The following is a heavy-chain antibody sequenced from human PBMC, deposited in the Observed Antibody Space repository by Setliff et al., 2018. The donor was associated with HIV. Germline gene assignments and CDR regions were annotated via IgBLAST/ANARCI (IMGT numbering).Heavy chain of an antibody. CDR2: IYYSGST. D-gene: IGHD5-18*01. CDR1: GGSISSSSYY. J-gene: IGHJ4*02. CDR3: ARVFVDTAVLRVLEYYFDS. Sequence: PSETLSLTCTVSGGSISSSSYYWGWIRQPPGKGLEWIGYIYYSGSTNYNPSLKSRVTISVDTSKNQFSLRLSSVAAGDTAVYYCARVFVDTAVLRVLEYYFDSWGRGTLVTVSS. V-gene: IGHV4-61*05.